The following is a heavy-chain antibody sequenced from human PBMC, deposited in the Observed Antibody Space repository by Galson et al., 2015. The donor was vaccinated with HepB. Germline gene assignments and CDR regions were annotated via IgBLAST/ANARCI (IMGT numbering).Heavy chain of an antibody. CDR1: GFTFSSYG. CDR2: IWYDGSNK. Sequence: SLRLSCAASGFTFSSYGMHWARQAPGKGLEWVAVIWYDGSNKYYADSVKGRFTISRDNSKNTLYLQMNSLRAEDTAVYYCARDPTYGDLESAKTAGFDYWGQGTLVTVSS. CDR3: ARDPTYGDLESAKTAGFDY. V-gene: IGHV3-33*01. D-gene: IGHD4-17*01. J-gene: IGHJ4*02.